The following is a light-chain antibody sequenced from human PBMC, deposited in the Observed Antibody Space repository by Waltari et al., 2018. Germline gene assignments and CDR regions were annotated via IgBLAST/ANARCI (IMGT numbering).Light chain of an antibody. CDR3: MQGTHWPYT. J-gene: IGKJ2*01. V-gene: IGKV2-30*02. CDR1: QSLVHSEGNTH. CDR2: RVF. Sequence: DVVMTQSPLSLPVTLGQAASISCKSSQSLVHSEGNTHLTWFQQRPGQSPRRLIYRVFNRDYGVPDRCSGSGSGTDFTLKISRVEAEDVGVYYCMQGTHWPYTFGQGTKLDIK.